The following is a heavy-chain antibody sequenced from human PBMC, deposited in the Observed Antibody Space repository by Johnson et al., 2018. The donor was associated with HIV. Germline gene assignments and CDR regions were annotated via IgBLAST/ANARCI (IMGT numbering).Heavy chain of an antibody. CDR3: AREDSSGYFDGFDV. V-gene: IGHV3-66*02. J-gene: IGHJ3*01. Sequence: VLLVESGGGLVQPGGSLRLSCTASGFTVSSNYMPWVRQAPGTGLEWVSGISGSGASTYYADSVKGRFTISRDNSKNTMYLQMNSLRAEDTAVYYCAREDSSGYFDGFDVWGQGTMVTVSS. D-gene: IGHD3-22*01. CDR2: SGSGAST. CDR1: GFTVSSNY.